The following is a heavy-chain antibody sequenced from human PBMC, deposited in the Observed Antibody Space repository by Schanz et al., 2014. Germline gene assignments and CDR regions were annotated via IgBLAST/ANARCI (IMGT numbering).Heavy chain of an antibody. J-gene: IGHJ4*02. CDR2: IKSKTDGGTR. V-gene: IGHV3-15*01. D-gene: IGHD3-10*01. Sequence: EVQLLESGGGLVEPGGSLRLSCATSGFTLNNAWMNWVRQAPGKGLQWVARIKSKTDGGTRDYAAPVKGRFTISTDDSKNTVYLQMNSLQTEDRAVYYCTADLWFGAVWGVWWGQGTLVTVSS. CDR1: GFTLNNAW. CDR3: TADLWFGAVWGVW.